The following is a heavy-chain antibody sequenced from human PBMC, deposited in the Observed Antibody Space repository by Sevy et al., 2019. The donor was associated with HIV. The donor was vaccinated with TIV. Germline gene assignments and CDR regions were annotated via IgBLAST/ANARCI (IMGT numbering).Heavy chain of an antibody. Sequence: SETLSLTCTVSGGSISRGGYYRSWIRQNPGKGLEWIGYIFHSGSTYYNPSLKSRVTISVDTSNNQFSLKLRSVTAADTAVYYCARDPVGATTGLSAFDSWGQGTLVTVSS. D-gene: IGHD1-26*01. V-gene: IGHV4-31*03. CDR1: GGSISRGGYY. J-gene: IGHJ4*02. CDR2: IFHSGST. CDR3: ARDPVGATTGLSAFDS.